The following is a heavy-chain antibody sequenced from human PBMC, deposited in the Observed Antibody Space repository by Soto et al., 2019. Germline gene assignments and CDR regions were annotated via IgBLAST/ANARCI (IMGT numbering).Heavy chain of an antibody. Sequence: QVQLQESGPGLVKPSGTLSLTCAVSGGSISSSNWWRWVRQPPGKGLEWIGEIYHSGSTNHNPSLKTRVTISVYKSMNHFSLKLSSVTAADTAVYYCARLLGDGRVDYWGQGTLVTVSS. CDR2: IYHSGST. CDR3: ARLLGDGRVDY. D-gene: IGHD1-26*01. V-gene: IGHV4-4*02. CDR1: GGSISSSNW. J-gene: IGHJ4*02.